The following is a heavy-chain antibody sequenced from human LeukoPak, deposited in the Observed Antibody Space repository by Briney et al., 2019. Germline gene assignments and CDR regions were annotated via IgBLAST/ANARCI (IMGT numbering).Heavy chain of an antibody. CDR3: ARDMRPNQLLFNWFDP. CDR1: HGSINNYY. V-gene: IGHV4-59*01. Sequence: SETLSHICTVSHGSINNYYWSWIRQAPGKGLEWIGNIFHSGSPRYNPSLKSRVTISVDTSKKQFSLNLRSVTAADTAVYFCARDMRPNQLLFNWFDPWGQGTLVIVSS. D-gene: IGHD2-2*01. J-gene: IGHJ5*02. CDR2: IFHSGSP.